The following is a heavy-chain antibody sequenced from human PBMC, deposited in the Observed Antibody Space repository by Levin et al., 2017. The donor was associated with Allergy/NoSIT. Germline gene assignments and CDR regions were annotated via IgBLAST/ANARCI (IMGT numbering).Heavy chain of an antibody. Sequence: LSLTCAASGFTFDDYAMHWVRPAPGKGLEWVSGISWNSGSIGYADSVKGRFTISRDNAKNSLYWQMNSLRAEDTALYYCAKSRWLRLGWYFDLWGRGTLVTVSS. J-gene: IGHJ2*01. D-gene: IGHD5-12*01. CDR2: ISWNSGSI. CDR3: AKSRWLRLGWYFDL. CDR1: GFTFDDYA. V-gene: IGHV3-9*01.